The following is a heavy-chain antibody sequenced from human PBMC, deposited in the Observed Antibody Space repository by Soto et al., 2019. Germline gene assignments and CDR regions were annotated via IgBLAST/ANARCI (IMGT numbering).Heavy chain of an antibody. CDR1: GLTFSSYG. V-gene: IGHV3-23*01. CDR2: ISGSGGST. D-gene: IGHD6-6*01. Sequence: PGGSLRLSCAASGLTFSSYGMHWVRQAPGKGLEWVSAISGSGGSTYYADSVKGRFTISRDNSKNTLYLQMNSLRAEDTAVYYCAKVKAARPGGQYFDYWGQGTLVTVSS. CDR3: AKVKAARPGGQYFDY. J-gene: IGHJ4*02.